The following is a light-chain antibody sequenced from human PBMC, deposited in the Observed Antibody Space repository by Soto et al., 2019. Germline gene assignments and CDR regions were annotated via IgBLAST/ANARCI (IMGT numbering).Light chain of an antibody. Sequence: QSALTQPASVSGSPGQSITISCTGNSSDVGGYNYVSWYQQHPGKAPKLMIYEVSNRPSGVSNRFSGSKSGNTASLTISGLQAEDEADYYCSSYTSSSTRVFGGGTQLTVL. CDR1: SSDVGGYNY. CDR2: EVS. J-gene: IGLJ3*02. V-gene: IGLV2-14*01. CDR3: SSYTSSSTRV.